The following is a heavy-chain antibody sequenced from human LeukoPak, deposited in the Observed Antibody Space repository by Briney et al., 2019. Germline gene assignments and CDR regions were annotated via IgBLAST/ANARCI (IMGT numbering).Heavy chain of an antibody. D-gene: IGHD3-3*01. CDR1: GYSISSGYY. V-gene: IGHV4-38-2*02. CDR2: IYHSGST. CDR3: ARSPLYDFWSGYYDY. Sequence: SETLSLTCTVSGYSISSGYYWGWIRQPPGKGLEWIGSIYHSGSTYYNPSLKSRVTISVDTSKNQFSLKLSSATAADTAVYYCARSPLYDFWSGYYDYWGQGTLVTVSS. J-gene: IGHJ4*02.